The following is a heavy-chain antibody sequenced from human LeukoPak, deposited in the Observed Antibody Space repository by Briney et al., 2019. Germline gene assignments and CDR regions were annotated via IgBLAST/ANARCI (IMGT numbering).Heavy chain of an antibody. D-gene: IGHD6-6*01. CDR1: GFTFITYA. CDR2: ISDDGSNK. CDR3: AKYTDQ. J-gene: IGHJ5*02. V-gene: IGHV3-30*04. Sequence: PGRSLRLSCAASGFTFITYAMHWVRQAPGKGLEWVAVISDDGSNKYYADSVKGRFTISRDNSKNTLYLQMNSLRAEDTAVYYCAKYTDQWGQGTLVTVSS.